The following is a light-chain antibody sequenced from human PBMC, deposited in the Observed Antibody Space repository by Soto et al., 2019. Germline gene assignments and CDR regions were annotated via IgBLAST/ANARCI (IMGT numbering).Light chain of an antibody. Sequence: QSVLTQPPSASGTPGHRVTISCSGSGSNFGSNTVNWYQHLPGTAPKLLIYNNDQRPSGVPDRFSGSKSGTSASLAISGLQSDDEADYYCAAWDDRLKGHVFGTGTKVTVL. CDR2: NND. J-gene: IGLJ1*01. CDR1: GSNFGSNT. CDR3: AAWDDRLKGHV. V-gene: IGLV1-44*01.